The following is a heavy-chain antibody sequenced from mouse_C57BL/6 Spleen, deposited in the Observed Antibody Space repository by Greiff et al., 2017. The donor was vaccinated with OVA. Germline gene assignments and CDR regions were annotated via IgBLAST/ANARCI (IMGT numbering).Heavy chain of an antibody. J-gene: IGHJ1*03. CDR2: ISDGGSYT. CDR3: ARDRGITTVVADWYFDV. CDR1: GFTFSSYA. D-gene: IGHD1-1*01. V-gene: IGHV5-4*01. Sequence: EVKLVESGGGLVKPGGSLKLSCAASGFTFSSYAMSCVRQTPEKRLEWVATISDGGSYTYYPDNVKGRFTISRDNAKNNLYLQMSHLKSEDTAMYYCARDRGITTVVADWYFDVWGTGTTVTVSS.